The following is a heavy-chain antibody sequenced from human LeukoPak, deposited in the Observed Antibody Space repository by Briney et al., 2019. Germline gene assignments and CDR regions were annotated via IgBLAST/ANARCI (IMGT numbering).Heavy chain of an antibody. V-gene: IGHV3-23*01. CDR1: RFTFSSYA. J-gene: IGHJ4*02. CDR3: AKDLVSRDYDIYDY. CDR2: ISGSGGST. D-gene: IGHD3-9*01. Sequence: GGSLRLSCAASRFTFSSYAMSWVRQAPGKGLEWVSAISGSGGSTYYADSVKGRFTISRDNSKNTLYLQMNSLRAEDTAVYYCAKDLVSRDYDIYDYWGQGTLVTVSS.